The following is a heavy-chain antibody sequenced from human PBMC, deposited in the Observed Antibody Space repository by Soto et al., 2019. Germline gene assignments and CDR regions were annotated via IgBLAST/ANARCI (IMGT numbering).Heavy chain of an antibody. V-gene: IGHV4-30-4*01. D-gene: IGHD3-22*01. J-gene: IGHJ4*02. CDR1: GGSISSGDYY. CDR2: IYYSGST. CDR3: ARGTDYYDSSGYSPPPPLFAY. Sequence: SENLSLTCTVSGGSISSGDYYWSWIRQPPGKGLEWIGYIYYSGSTYYNPSLKSRVTISVDTSKNQFSLKLSSVTAADTAVYYCARGTDYYDSSGYSPPPPLFAYWGQGTLVTVSS.